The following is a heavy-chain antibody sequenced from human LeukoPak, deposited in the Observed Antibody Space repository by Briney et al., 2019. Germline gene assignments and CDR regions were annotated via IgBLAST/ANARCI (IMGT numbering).Heavy chain of an antibody. D-gene: IGHD6-13*01. V-gene: IGHV7-4-1*02. Sequence: ASVKVSCKASGYTLTNYAMNWVRQAPGQGLEWMGWINTKTGNPTYVQGFTGQFAFSLDTSVSTAYLQISSLKPEDTAVYYCARDRCSSSWPFEYWGQGTLVTVSS. CDR1: GYTLTNYA. J-gene: IGHJ4*02. CDR2: INTKTGNP. CDR3: ARDRCSSSWPFEY.